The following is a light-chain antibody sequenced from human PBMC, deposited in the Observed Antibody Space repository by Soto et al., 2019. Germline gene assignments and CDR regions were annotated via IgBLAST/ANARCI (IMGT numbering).Light chain of an antibody. J-gene: IGKJ3*01. CDR1: QSVSSN. CDR3: QQYNNWPPFT. V-gene: IGKV3-15*01. CDR2: ETS. Sequence: EIFFSQAPAPLFLSPRGRATLSSRASQSVSSNLAWYQQKPGQAPRLLIYETSTRAPGIPARFSGSGSGTEFTLTISSLQSEDFAVYHCQQYNNWPPFTFGPGTKVDIK.